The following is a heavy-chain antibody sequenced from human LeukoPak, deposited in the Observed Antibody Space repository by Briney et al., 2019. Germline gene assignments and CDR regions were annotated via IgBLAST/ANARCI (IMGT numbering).Heavy chain of an antibody. V-gene: IGHV1-69*05. CDR2: IIPIFGTA. CDR1: GGTFSSYA. CDR3: ARVSGRDGYNFLFFDY. D-gene: IGHD5-24*01. Sequence: SVMVSCKASGGTFSSYAISWVRQAPGQGLEWIGGIIPIFGTANYAQKFQGRVTITTDESTSTAYMELSSLRSEDTAVYYCARVSGRDGYNFLFFDYWGQGTLVTVSS. J-gene: IGHJ4*02.